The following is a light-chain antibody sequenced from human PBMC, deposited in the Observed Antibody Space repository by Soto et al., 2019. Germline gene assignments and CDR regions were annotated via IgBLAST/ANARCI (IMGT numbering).Light chain of an antibody. V-gene: IGLV2-14*01. CDR2: EVS. CDR1: SSDVGGYNY. Sequence: QSALTQPASVSGSPGQSITISCTGTSSDVGGYNYVSWYQQQSGKAHKLMIHEVSNRPSGVSSRFSGSKSGNTASLTISGLQAEDEADYYCSSYTSSRAYVFGIGTKVTVL. CDR3: SSYTSSRAYV. J-gene: IGLJ1*01.